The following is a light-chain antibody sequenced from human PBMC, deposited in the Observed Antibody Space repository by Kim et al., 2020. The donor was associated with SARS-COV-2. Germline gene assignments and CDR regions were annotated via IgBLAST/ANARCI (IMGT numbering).Light chain of an antibody. CDR1: QSISSR. V-gene: IGKV1-5*03. CDR3: QQYSTLWT. Sequence: SASVGDRVTITGRASQSISSRLAWYQQKPGKAPKVLMYRASSLESGVPSRFSGSGSGTEFTLTISSLQPDDFATYYCQQYSTLWTFGQGTKVDIK. J-gene: IGKJ1*01. CDR2: RAS.